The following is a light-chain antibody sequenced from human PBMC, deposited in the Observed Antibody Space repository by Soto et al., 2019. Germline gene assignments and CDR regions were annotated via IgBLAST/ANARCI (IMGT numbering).Light chain of an antibody. CDR2: GAS. CDR1: QSVSSN. Sequence: ILITQSRATLSLSPGERATLSCRASQSVSSNLAWYQQKPGQAPRLLIYGASTRATGIPARFSGSGSGTEFTLTISSLQPDDFATYYCQQYNSYSWTFGQGTKADI. J-gene: IGKJ1*01. CDR3: QQYNSYSWT. V-gene: IGKV3-15*01.